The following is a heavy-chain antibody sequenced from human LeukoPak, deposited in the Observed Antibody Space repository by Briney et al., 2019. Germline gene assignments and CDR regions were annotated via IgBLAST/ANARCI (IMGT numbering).Heavy chain of an antibody. CDR3: ARGTLKAAATDFVY. CDR1: GFTFDDYG. Sequence: GGSLRLSCAAPGFTFDDYGMSWVRQAPGKGLEWVSGINWNGGSTGYADSVKGRFTISRENAKNSLYLQMNSLRAEDTALYYCARGTLKAAATDFVYWGQGTLVTVSS. D-gene: IGHD6-25*01. CDR2: INWNGGST. V-gene: IGHV3-20*04. J-gene: IGHJ4*02.